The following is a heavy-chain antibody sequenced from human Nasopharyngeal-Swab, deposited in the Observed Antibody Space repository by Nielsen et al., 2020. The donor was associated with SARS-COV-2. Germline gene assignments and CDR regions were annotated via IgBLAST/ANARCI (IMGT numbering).Heavy chain of an antibody. V-gene: IGHV4-34*01. D-gene: IGHD4-17*01. CDR1: GGSFSGYY. Sequence: SETLSLTCAVYGGSFSGYYWSWIRQPPGKGLEWIGEINHSGSTNYNPSLKSRVTISVDTSKNQFSLKMSSVTAADTAVYYCARCFTDYGENGGDYWGQGTLVTVSS. CDR2: INHSGST. J-gene: IGHJ4*02. CDR3: ARCFTDYGENGGDY.